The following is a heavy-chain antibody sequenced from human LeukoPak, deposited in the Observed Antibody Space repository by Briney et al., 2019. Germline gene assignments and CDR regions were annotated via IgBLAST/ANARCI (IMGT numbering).Heavy chain of an antibody. CDR2: ISGSGGST. D-gene: IGHD3-22*01. CDR1: GFTFSSYA. Sequence: GGSLRLSCAASGFTFSSYAMSWVRQAPEKGLEWVSAISGSGGSTYYADSVKGRFTISRDNSENTLYLQMNSLRAEDTAVYYCAKDGDTYYYDSSGYLDYWGQGTLVTVSS. V-gene: IGHV3-23*01. CDR3: AKDGDTYYYDSSGYLDY. J-gene: IGHJ4*02.